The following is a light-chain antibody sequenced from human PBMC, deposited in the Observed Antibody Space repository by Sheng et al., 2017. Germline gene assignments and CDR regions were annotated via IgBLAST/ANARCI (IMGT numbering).Light chain of an antibody. J-gene: IGLJ2*01. V-gene: IGLV2-14*03. CDR1: SSDIGGYNY. Sequence: QSALTQPASVSGSPGQPITISCTGTSSDIGGYNYVSWYQQHPGKAPKLLIYDVTERPSGVSIRFSGSKSGNTASLSISGLQAEDEGDYYCSSYTSSTTRHVVFGGWDQTDRP. CDR2: DVT. CDR3: SSYTSSTTRHVV.